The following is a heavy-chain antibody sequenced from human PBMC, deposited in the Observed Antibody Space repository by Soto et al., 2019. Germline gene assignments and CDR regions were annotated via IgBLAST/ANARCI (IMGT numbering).Heavy chain of an antibody. CDR3: ARGINAVAGTVFDY. Sequence: ASVKVSCKASGYTFTSYDINWVRQATGQGLEWMGWMNPNSGNTGYAQKFQGRVTMTRNTSISTAYMELSSLRSEDTAVYYWARGINAVAGTVFDYWGQGTLVTVSS. V-gene: IGHV1-8*01. CDR2: MNPNSGNT. D-gene: IGHD6-19*01. CDR1: GYTFTSYD. J-gene: IGHJ4*02.